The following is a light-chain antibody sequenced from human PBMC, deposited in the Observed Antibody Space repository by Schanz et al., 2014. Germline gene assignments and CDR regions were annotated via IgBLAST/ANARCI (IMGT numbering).Light chain of an antibody. CDR1: QSVNSY. V-gene: IGKV3-11*01. Sequence: EIVLTQSPATLSLSPGERATLSCRASQSVNSYLAWYQQKPGQAPRLLIYDASNRATGIPARFSGSGSGTYFILTISSLEPEDFAVYYCQQRSNWPRTFGQGTKVEIK. CDR3: QQRSNWPRT. CDR2: DAS. J-gene: IGKJ1*01.